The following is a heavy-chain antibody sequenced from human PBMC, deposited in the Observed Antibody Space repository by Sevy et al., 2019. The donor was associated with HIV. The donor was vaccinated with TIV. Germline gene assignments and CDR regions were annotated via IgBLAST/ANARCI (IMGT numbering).Heavy chain of an antibody. CDR2: ISFDGSNK. CDR1: GFTFSSYA. D-gene: IGHD3-3*01. Sequence: GGSLRLSCAASGFTFSSYAMHWVRQAPGKGLEWVAVISFDGSNKYYADSVKGRFTISGDNSKNTLYLQRNSLRAEDTAVYYCARGGTTKVRFLEWPPGPGWGQGTLVTVSS. V-gene: IGHV3-30-3*01. CDR3: ARGGTTKVRFLEWPPGPG. J-gene: IGHJ4*02.